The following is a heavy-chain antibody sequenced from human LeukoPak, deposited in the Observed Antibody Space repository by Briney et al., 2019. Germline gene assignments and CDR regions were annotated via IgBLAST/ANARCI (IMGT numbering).Heavy chain of an antibody. D-gene: IGHD2-15*01. CDR1: GGSISSYY. CDR3: ARVRIGFDY. CDR2: IYYSGST. Sequence: PSETLSLTCTVSGGSISSYYWRGIRQPPGKGLEWIGYIYYSGSTNYNPSLKSRVTISVDTSNNQFSLKLSSVTAADTAVYYCARVRIGFDYWGQGTLVTVSS. J-gene: IGHJ4*02. V-gene: IGHV4-59*01.